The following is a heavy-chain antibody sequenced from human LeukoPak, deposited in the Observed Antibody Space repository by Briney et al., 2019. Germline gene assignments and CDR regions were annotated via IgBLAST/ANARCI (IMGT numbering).Heavy chain of an antibody. CDR2: ISNDGSHR. D-gene: IGHD4-23*01. CDR1: GFTFSSFS. V-gene: IGHV3-30*04. J-gene: IGHJ4*02. CDR3: ARDPNRLADYGGDYFDH. Sequence: PGGSLRLSCAASGFTFSSFSMHWVRQAPGNGLEWVAVISNDGSHRYYADSVKGRFTISRDNSKNTLSLGMNTLRPEDTALFYCARDPNRLADYGGDYFDHWGQRTLVTVSS.